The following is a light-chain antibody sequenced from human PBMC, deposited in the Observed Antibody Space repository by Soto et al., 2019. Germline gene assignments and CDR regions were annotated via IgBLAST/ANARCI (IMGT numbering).Light chain of an antibody. J-gene: IGKJ3*01. CDR3: QQSYSARFT. Sequence: DIQLTQSPSSLSASVGDRVTITCRASQTITTYLNWYQQKPGKAPKLLISAALSLQSGVPSRFSGSGSGTDFTLIISSLQPEDFATYYCQQSYSARFTFGPGTKVDIK. CDR2: AAL. CDR1: QTITTY. V-gene: IGKV1-39*01.